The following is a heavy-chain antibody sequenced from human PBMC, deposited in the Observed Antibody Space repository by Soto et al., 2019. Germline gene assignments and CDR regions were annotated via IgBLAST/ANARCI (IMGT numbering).Heavy chain of an antibody. D-gene: IGHD3-3*01. CDR1: GYTLTELS. V-gene: IGHV1-24*01. Sequence: AALVKVSCKVSGYTLTELSMHWVRQAPGKGLEWMGGFDPEDGETIYAQKFQGRVTMTEDTSTDTAYMELSSLRSEDTAVYYCATGLRFLEWSRGFDPWGQGTLVTVSS. CDR2: FDPEDGET. J-gene: IGHJ5*02. CDR3: ATGLRFLEWSRGFDP.